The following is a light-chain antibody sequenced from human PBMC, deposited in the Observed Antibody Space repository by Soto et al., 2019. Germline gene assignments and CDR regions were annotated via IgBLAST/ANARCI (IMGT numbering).Light chain of an antibody. Sequence: DIVMTQSPLSLPVTPGEPASISCRSSQSLLHSNGYNYLDWYLQKPGQSPQLLIYLGSNRASGVPDRFSGSGSCTDFTLKSSRVAAEDVGVYYCMQALQTPTFGQGTKVEIK. J-gene: IGKJ1*01. V-gene: IGKV2-28*01. CDR3: MQALQTPT. CDR2: LGS. CDR1: QSLLHSNGYNY.